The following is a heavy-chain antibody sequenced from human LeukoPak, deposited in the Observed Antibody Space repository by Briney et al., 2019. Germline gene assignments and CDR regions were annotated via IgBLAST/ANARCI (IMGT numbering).Heavy chain of an antibody. CDR3: ARDRSGYANDAFDF. Sequence: GGSLRLSCAASGFTFSDYAMHWVRQAPGKGLEWVAVLSYGGTNKYYADSVKGRFTISRDNSKNTMFLQMDSLRAEDTAVYHCARDRSGYANDAFDFWGQGTMVTVSS. CDR1: GFTFSDYA. D-gene: IGHD3-3*01. J-gene: IGHJ3*01. CDR2: LSYGGTNK. V-gene: IGHV3-30-3*01.